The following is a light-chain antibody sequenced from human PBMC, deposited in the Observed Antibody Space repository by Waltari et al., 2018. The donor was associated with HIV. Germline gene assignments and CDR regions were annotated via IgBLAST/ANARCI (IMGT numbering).Light chain of an antibody. CDR2: DES. J-gene: IGKJ1*01. CDR3: QQRSNWPRT. CDR1: QSISSN. Sequence: EIVLPQSPVNLSLSPGERATLSCRASQSISSNLAWYRPKPGHATRLLIYDESNRATVIPARFNCSGSGSDFTLTISSLEPEDFAVYYCQQRSNWPRTFGQGTKVEIK. V-gene: IGKV3-11*01.